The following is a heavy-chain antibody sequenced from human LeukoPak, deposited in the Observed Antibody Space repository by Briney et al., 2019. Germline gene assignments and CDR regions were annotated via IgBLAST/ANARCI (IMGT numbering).Heavy chain of an antibody. Sequence: ASVKVSCKASGGTFSSYAISWVRQAPGQGLEWMGGIIPIFGTANYAQKFQGRVTITTDESTSTAYMELSSLRSEDTAVYYCANSRYCSSTSCYRDDYYYYYYMDVWGKGTTVTVSS. CDR1: GGTFSSYA. V-gene: IGHV1-69*05. CDR3: ANSRYCSSTSCYRDDYYYYYYMDV. CDR2: IIPIFGTA. D-gene: IGHD2-2*02. J-gene: IGHJ6*03.